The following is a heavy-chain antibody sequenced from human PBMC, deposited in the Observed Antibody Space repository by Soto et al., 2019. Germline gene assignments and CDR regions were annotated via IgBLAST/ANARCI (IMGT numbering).Heavy chain of an antibody. CDR1: GFTFSDYW. Sequence: LRLSCAASGFTFSDYWMHWVRQAPGKGLEWVSRIRRDGSTTYYADSVKGRFTISRDNSKNTLYLQMNSLRAEDTAVYYCAKVLDDPRMKVAAAAKVVAFDIWGQGTMVTVSS. J-gene: IGHJ3*02. CDR2: IRRDGSTT. V-gene: IGHV3-74*01. CDR3: AKVLDDPRMKVAAAAKVVAFDI. D-gene: IGHD6-13*01.